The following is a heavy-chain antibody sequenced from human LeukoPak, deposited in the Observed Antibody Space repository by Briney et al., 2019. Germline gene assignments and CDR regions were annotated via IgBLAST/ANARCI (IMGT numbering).Heavy chain of an antibody. CDR1: GFTFTSSA. Sequence: GASVKVSCKASGFTFTSSAVQWVRQARGQRLEWVGWIVVGSGNTNYAQKFQERVTITRDMSTSTAYMELSSLRSEDTAVYYCAADRAVVGATSLYSYWGQGTLVTVSS. CDR2: IVVGSGNT. V-gene: IGHV1-58*01. CDR3: AADRAVVGATSLYSY. D-gene: IGHD1-26*01. J-gene: IGHJ4*02.